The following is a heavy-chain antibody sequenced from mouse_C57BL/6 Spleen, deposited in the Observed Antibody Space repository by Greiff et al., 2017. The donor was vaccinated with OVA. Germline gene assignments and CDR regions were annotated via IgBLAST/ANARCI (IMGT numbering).Heavy chain of an antibody. CDR2: INPSSGGT. CDR1: GYSFTGYF. CDR3: AGGGTWFAY. V-gene: IGHV1-42*01. Sequence: EVQLQQSGAELVKPGASVKLSCKASGYSFTGYFMNWVKQSPEQGLEWIGEINPSSGGTTYNQKFKGKATLTVDKSSSTAYMQLSSLTSEDSAGYYCAGGGTWFAYWGQGTLVTVSA. J-gene: IGHJ3*01. D-gene: IGHD2-14*01.